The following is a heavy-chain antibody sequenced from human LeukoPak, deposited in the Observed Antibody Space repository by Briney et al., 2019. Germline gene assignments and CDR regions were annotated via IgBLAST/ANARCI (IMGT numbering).Heavy chain of an antibody. CDR3: ARATTMVPGVIIDY. Sequence: SETLSLTCAVYGGSFSGYYWSWIRQPPGKGLEWIGEINHSGSTNYNPSLKSRVTISVDTSKNQFSLKLSSVTAADTAVYYCARATTMVPGVIIDYWGQGTLVTVSS. CDR1: GGSFSGYY. V-gene: IGHV4-34*01. J-gene: IGHJ4*02. D-gene: IGHD3-10*01. CDR2: INHSGST.